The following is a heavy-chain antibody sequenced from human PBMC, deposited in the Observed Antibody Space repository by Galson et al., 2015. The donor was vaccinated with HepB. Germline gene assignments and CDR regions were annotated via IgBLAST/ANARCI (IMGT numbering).Heavy chain of an antibody. V-gene: IGHV1-69*10. CDR3: ARHSGTATIDYFDY. CDR1: GGTFSSYA. J-gene: IGHJ4*02. D-gene: IGHD5-24*01. Sequence: SVKVSCKASGGTFSSYAISWVRQAPGQGLEWMGGIIPILGIANYAQKFQGRVTITADKSTSTAYMELSSLRSEDTAMYYCARHSGTATIDYFDYWGQGILVTVSS. CDR2: IIPILGIA.